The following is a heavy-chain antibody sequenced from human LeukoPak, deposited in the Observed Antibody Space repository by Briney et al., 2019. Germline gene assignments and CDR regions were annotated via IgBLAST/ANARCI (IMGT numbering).Heavy chain of an antibody. Sequence: GGSLRLSCAASGFTFSSHLMHWVRQAQGTGLVWVSSVKSDGTATNYADPVKGRFTISRGNAKNTLYLQMNSLRVEDTAVYYCVRKFATGDWGQGTLVTVSS. CDR2: VKSDGTAT. V-gene: IGHV3-74*01. CDR1: GFTFSSHL. CDR3: VRKFATGD. J-gene: IGHJ4*02. D-gene: IGHD1-14*01.